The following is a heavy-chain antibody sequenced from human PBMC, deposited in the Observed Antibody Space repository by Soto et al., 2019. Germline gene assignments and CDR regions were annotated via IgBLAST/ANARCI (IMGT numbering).Heavy chain of an antibody. V-gene: IGHV3-21*01. CDR3: ARMYGDYGLNGNYYGMDV. CDR1: GFTFSSYS. J-gene: IGHJ6*02. D-gene: IGHD4-17*01. Sequence: EVQLVESGGGLVKPGGSLRLSCAASGFTFSSYSMNWARQAPGKGLEWVSSISSSSSYIYFADSLKGRFTISRDNAKNSLYLQMNSLRAEDTAVYYCARMYGDYGLNGNYYGMDVWGQGTTVTVSS. CDR2: ISSSSSYI.